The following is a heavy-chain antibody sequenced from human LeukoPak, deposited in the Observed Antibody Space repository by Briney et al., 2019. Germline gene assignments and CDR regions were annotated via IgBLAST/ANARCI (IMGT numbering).Heavy chain of an antibody. D-gene: IGHD3-22*01. CDR2: INPNSGGT. Sequence: ASVKVSCKASGYTFTGYYMHWVRQAPGQGLEWMGWINPNSGGTNYAQKFQGRVTMTRDTSISTAYMELSRLRSDDTAVYYCAFQDNYSSGYFDYWGQGTLVTVSS. J-gene: IGHJ4*02. CDR3: AFQDNYSSGYFDY. CDR1: GYTFTGYY. V-gene: IGHV1-2*02.